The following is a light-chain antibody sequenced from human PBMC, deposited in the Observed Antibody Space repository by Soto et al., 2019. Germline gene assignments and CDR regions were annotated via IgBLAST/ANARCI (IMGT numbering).Light chain of an antibody. J-gene: IGKJ5*01. Sequence: IQMTQSPSSLSASVGDRVTITCRASQGIRNDLGWYQQKPGKAPKLLIYAASSLQSGVPSRFSGSGSGTDFTLTISSLQPEDFATYYCQQFHNYPPITFGQGTRLEI. V-gene: IGKV1-6*01. CDR1: QGIRND. CDR3: QQFHNYPPIT. CDR2: AAS.